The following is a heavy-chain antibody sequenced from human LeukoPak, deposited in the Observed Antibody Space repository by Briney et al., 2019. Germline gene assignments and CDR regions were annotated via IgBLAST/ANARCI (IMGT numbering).Heavy chain of an antibody. Sequence: PGGSLRLSCAASGFTFDDYAMHWVRQAPGKGLECVSLISGDGGSTYYADPVKGRFTIYRDNSKTSLYLQMNSLRTEDTALYYCAKDIGDSSGWYYFDYWGQGTLVTVSS. CDR3: AKDIGDSSGWYYFDY. J-gene: IGHJ4*02. CDR2: ISGDGGST. D-gene: IGHD6-19*01. V-gene: IGHV3-43*02. CDR1: GFTFDDYA.